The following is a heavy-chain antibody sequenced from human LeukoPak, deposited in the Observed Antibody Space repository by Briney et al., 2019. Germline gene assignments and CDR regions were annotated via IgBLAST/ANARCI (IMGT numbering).Heavy chain of an antibody. CDR2: IDPNIGTT. V-gene: IGHV1-2*02. CDR1: GYTFTGFY. CDR3: ARLLEHYYFDASGYYDGDY. Sequence: ASVKVSCKASGYTFTGFYMHWVRQAPGQGLEWMGWIDPNIGTTKYSQKFQGRVTMTRDTSISEVYMELSRLRSDGTAVYYCARLLEHYYFDASGYYDGDYWGQGTPIIVSS. J-gene: IGHJ4*02. D-gene: IGHD3-22*01.